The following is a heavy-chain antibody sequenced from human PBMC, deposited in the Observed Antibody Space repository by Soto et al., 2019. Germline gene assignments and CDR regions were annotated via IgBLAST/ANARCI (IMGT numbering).Heavy chain of an antibody. Sequence: TLSLTCSVSGGSINSGDYYWSWIRKRPGKGLEWIGYIYYSGSTSYNPSLKSRLTISVDTSENQFSLKLNSVTAADTAVYYCAREVVVVVAATNHDTFDIWGQGTMVTVSS. V-gene: IGHV4-31*03. CDR1: GGSINSGDYY. D-gene: IGHD2-15*01. CDR3: AREVVVVVAATNHDTFDI. J-gene: IGHJ3*02. CDR2: IYYSGST.